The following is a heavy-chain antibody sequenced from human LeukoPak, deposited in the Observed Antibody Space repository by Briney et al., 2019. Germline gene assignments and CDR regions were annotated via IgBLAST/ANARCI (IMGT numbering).Heavy chain of an antibody. V-gene: IGHV4-59*08. CDR1: GGSISSYY. D-gene: IGHD2/OR15-2a*01. J-gene: IGHJ6*04. Sequence: SETLSLTCTVSGGSISSYYWSWIRQPPGKGLEWIGYIYYSGSTNYNPSLKSRVTISVDTSKNQFSLKLSSVTAADTAVYYCARSSVIYGMDVWGKGTTVTVSS. CDR2: IYYSGST. CDR3: ARSSVIYGMDV.